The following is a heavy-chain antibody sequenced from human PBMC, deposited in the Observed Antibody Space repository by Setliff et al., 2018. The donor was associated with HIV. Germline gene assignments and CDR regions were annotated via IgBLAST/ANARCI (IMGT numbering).Heavy chain of an antibody. CDR1: GGSISSYY. D-gene: IGHD3-22*01. Sequence: ETLSLTCTVSGGSISSYYWSWIRQPPGKGLEWIGYIYYSGSTNYNPSLKSRVTISVDTSKNQFSLKLTSVTAADTAVYYCARGRPDDSVGFGYWGQGTLVTVSS. J-gene: IGHJ4*02. CDR2: IYYSGST. V-gene: IGHV4-59*01. CDR3: ARGRPDDSVGFGY.